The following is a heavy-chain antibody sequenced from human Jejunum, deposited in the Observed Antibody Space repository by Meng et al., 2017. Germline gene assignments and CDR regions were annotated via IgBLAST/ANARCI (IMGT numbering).Heavy chain of an antibody. CDR1: GISISSNNR. CDR3: ARDWGCRDGYCFSGLLEF. Sequence: VQLHNSRRGLVGPSGTLTLTSPYPGISISSNNRWTWVRQPPGRGLEWIGEIYHGGDTNYNPSLTSPVTISVDKSKNQFTLRLNSVTAADTAIYYCARDWGCRDGYCFSGLLEFWGQGILVTVSS. J-gene: IGHJ4*02. V-gene: IGHV4-4*02. D-gene: IGHD2-15*01. CDR2: IYHGGDT.